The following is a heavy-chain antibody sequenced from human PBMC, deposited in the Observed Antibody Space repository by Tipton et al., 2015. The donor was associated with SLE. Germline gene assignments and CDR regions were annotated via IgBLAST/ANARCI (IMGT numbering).Heavy chain of an antibody. CDR3: ARGGYYDSSGHNWFDP. J-gene: IGHJ5*02. CDR1: GFTFSSYG. V-gene: IGHV3-33*01. D-gene: IGHD3-22*01. Sequence: SLRLSCAASGFTFSSYGMHWVRQAPGKELEWVAVIWYDGSNKYYADSVKGRFTISRDNSKNTLYLQMNSLRAEDTAVYYCARGGYYDSSGHNWFDPWGQGTLVTVSS. CDR2: IWYDGSNK.